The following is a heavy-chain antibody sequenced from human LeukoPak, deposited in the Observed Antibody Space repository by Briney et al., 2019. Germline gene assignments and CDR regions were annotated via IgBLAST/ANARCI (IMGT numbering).Heavy chain of an antibody. CDR2: VDGDGSGA. J-gene: IGHJ3*02. D-gene: IGHD2-21*02. CDR1: GFTFRNHL. Sequence: GGSLRLSCAASGFTFRNHLVHWVRHAPGKGLGWVSRVDGDGSGASYADFVRGRFTISRDNAKDTLYLQMNSLRAEDTAVYYCVSLVVTADLAFDIWGQGTMVTVSS. V-gene: IGHV3-74*01. CDR3: VSLVVTADLAFDI.